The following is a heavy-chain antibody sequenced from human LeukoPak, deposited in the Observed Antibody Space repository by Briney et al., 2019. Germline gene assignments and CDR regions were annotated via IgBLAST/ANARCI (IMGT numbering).Heavy chain of an antibody. Sequence: PSGTLSLTCTVSGGSITIDYLSWIRQSPGHGLGWIGYMYYSGTHSYTPSIKSRVTISLATYKNQFSLKLSSVTAAETAVYYCARGANWGSPDYWGQGTLVTISS. CDR2: MYYSGTH. CDR3: ARGANWGSPDY. J-gene: IGHJ4*02. D-gene: IGHD7-27*01. CDR1: GGSITIDY. V-gene: IGHV4-59*01.